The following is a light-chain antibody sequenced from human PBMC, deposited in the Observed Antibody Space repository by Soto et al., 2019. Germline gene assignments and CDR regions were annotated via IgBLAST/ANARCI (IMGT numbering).Light chain of an antibody. CDR2: GAS. J-gene: IGKJ1*01. Sequence: ILLTQSPGNLSLSPGERATLACRASQSVSSSYLAWYQQKPGQAPRLVVYGASSRATGIPDRFSGSGSGTDFTLTISRLEPEDFAVYYCQQYGSSPGVTFGQGTKVDIK. CDR1: QSVSSSY. CDR3: QQYGSSPGVT. V-gene: IGKV3-20*01.